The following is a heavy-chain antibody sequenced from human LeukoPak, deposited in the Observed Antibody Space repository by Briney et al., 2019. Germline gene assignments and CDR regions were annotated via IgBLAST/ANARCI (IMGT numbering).Heavy chain of an antibody. D-gene: IGHD6-19*01. CDR2: ISHDGSNK. CDR1: GFTFSSYG. V-gene: IGHV3-30*18. J-gene: IGHJ3*02. CDR3: AKHLSSGWYGGPLDI. Sequence: GGSLRLSCAASGFTFSSYGMHWVRQAPGKGLEWVAVISHDGSNKYYADSVKGRFTISRDNSKNTLYLQMNSLRAEETALYYCAKHLSSGWYGGPLDIWGQGTMVTVSS.